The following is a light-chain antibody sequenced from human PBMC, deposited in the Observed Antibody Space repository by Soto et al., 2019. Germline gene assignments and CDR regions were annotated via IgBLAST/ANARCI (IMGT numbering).Light chain of an antibody. J-gene: IGLJ2*01. V-gene: IGLV2-8*01. CDR2: EVN. Sequence: QSALTQPPSASGSPGQSVTISCTGTSSDVGAYKFVSWYQLHPGKAPKLMIYEVNVRPSGVPVRFSGSKSGNTASLTVSGLQVEDEADYYCSSYGGRSNLVFGGGTKLTVL. CDR1: SSDVGAYKF. CDR3: SSYGGRSNLV.